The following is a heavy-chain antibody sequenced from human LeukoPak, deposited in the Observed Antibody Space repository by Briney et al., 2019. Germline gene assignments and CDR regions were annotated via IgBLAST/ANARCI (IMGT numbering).Heavy chain of an antibody. CDR2: ISKDGTIK. J-gene: IGHJ4*02. Sequence: GGSLRLSRAASGFTFSSHAMHWVRQAPAKGLEWVGIISKDGTIKYYADSMKGRLTMSRDNSRNTLYLQMNSVRAEDTSIYCCVREQTIMEAAGLDYWGQGTLVTVPS. CDR1: GFTFSSHA. CDR3: VREQTIMEAAGLDY. V-gene: IGHV3-30*01. D-gene: IGHD6-13*01.